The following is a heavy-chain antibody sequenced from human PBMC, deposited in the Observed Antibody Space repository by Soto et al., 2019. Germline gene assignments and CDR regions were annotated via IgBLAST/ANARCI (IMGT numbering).Heavy chain of an antibody. D-gene: IGHD2-2*02. Sequence: SETLSLTCAVSGGSISDYYWTWIRQPPGKGLEWIGHIYYSGSTTYNPSLKSRVTISVDRSKNQFSLKLRSVTAADTAVYYCAKYRTSATSLGDFFDPWGQGTLVTVSS. CDR1: GGSISDYY. V-gene: IGHV4-59*08. CDR3: AKYRTSATSLGDFFDP. J-gene: IGHJ5*02. CDR2: IYYSGST.